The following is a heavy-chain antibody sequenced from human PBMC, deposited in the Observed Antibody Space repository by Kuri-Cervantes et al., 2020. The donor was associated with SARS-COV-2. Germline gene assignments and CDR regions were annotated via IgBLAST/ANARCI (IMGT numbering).Heavy chain of an antibody. CDR2: INPNSGGT. J-gene: IGHJ4*02. Sequence: ASVKVSCKASGYTFSDSYIHWVRQAPGQGLEWMGWINPNSGGTNYAQKFQGRVTMTRDTSISTAYMELSRLRSDDTAVYYCARVLGSSTSCYWDWGQGTLVTVSS. D-gene: IGHD2-2*01. CDR3: ARVLGSSTSCYWD. CDR1: GYTFSDSY. V-gene: IGHV1-2*02.